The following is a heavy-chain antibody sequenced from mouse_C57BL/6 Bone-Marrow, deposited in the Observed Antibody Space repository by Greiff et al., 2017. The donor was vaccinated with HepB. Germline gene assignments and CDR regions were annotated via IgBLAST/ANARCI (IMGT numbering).Heavy chain of an antibody. J-gene: IGHJ3*01. CDR1: GYTFTDYN. CDR3: ARPLYYDGSSPWVAY. D-gene: IGHD1-1*01. Sequence: EVQLQQSGPELVKPGASVKMSCKASGYTFTDYNMHWVKQSHGKSLEWIGYINPNNGGTSYNQKFKGKATLTVNKSSSTAYMELRSLTSEDSAVYYCARPLYYDGSSPWVAYWGQGTLVTVSA. V-gene: IGHV1-22*01. CDR2: INPNNGGT.